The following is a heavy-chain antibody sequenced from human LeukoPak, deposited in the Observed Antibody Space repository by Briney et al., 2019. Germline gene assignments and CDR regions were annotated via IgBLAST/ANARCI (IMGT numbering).Heavy chain of an antibody. Sequence: ASGKVSCKASGYTFPSYGMHWVRQAPGQRLEWMGWINAGNGNTKYSQKFQGRVTITRDTSASTAYMELSSLRSEDTAVYYCARAAGAYYDYVWGTYPSYFDYWGQGTLVTVSS. CDR1: GYTFPSYG. D-gene: IGHD3-16*02. CDR2: INAGNGNT. V-gene: IGHV1-3*01. J-gene: IGHJ4*02. CDR3: ARAAGAYYDYVWGTYPSYFDY.